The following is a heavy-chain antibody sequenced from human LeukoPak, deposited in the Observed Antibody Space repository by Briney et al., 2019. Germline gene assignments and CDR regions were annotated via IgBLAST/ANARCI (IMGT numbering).Heavy chain of an antibody. CDR3: LTRSTDY. Sequence: GGSLRLSCAASGFTVGSNYMSWVRQAPGKGLEWVSVIYSGGSTYYADSVKGRFTISRDNSKNTLYLQMNSLRAEDTAVYYCLTRSTDYWGQGTLVTVSS. J-gene: IGHJ4*02. V-gene: IGHV3-53*01. D-gene: IGHD3-9*01. CDR1: GFTVGSNY. CDR2: IYSGGST.